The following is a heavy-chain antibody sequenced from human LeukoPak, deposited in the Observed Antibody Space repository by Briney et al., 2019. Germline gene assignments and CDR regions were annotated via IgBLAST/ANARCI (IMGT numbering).Heavy chain of an antibody. CDR1: GYTSTSYG. Sequence: ASVKVSCKASGYTSTSYGISWVRQAPGQGLEWMGWISAYNGNTNYAQKLQGRVTMTTDTSTSTAYMELRSLRSDDTAVYYCARVGGGYCSGGSCYGSWFDPWGQGTLVTVSS. CDR2: ISAYNGNT. V-gene: IGHV1-18*01. J-gene: IGHJ5*02. CDR3: ARVGGGYCSGGSCYGSWFDP. D-gene: IGHD2-15*01.